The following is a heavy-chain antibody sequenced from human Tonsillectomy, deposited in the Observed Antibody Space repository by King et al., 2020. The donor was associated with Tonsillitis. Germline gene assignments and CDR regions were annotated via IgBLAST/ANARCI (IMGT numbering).Heavy chain of an antibody. V-gene: IGHV3-53*01. J-gene: IGHJ1*01. Sequence: VQLVESGGGLIQPGGSLRLSCAASGFTGSSNYMSWVRQAPGKGLEWVSVIYSGGSTYYADSVKGRFTISRDNSKNTLYLQMNSLRAEDTAVYYCARDEYYYDSSGYPEYFQHWGQGTLVTVSS. D-gene: IGHD3-22*01. CDR2: IYSGGST. CDR3: ARDEYYYDSSGYPEYFQH. CDR1: GFTGSSNY.